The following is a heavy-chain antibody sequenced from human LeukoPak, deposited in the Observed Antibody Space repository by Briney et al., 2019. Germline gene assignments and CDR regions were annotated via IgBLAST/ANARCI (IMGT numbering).Heavy chain of an antibody. Sequence: VSYISSSNCTIYYADSVKGRFTISRDNAKNSLYLQMNSLRDEDTAVYYCAREKGDILTGYQNYYHYGMDVWGQGTTVTVSS. CDR2: ISSSNCTI. CDR3: AREKGDILTGYQNYYHYGMDV. J-gene: IGHJ6*02. V-gene: IGHV3-48*02. D-gene: IGHD3-9*01.